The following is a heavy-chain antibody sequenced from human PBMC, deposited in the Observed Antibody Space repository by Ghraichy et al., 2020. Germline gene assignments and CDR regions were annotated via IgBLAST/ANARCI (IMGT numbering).Heavy chain of an antibody. J-gene: IGHJ4*02. Sequence: ASVKVSCKTSGDSFVDSFVNFDINWVRQASGQGLEWMGWMNPKSGKTGVVRKFLGRVAMTTNISASTAYMELSSLTSEDTAVYYCARAWGGGYNSGTPYIYYFDSWGQGSPVAVSS. CDR1: GDSFVDSFVNFD. D-gene: IGHD5-24*01. CDR3: ARAWGGGYNSGTPYIYYFDS. V-gene: IGHV1-8*02. CDR2: MNPKSGKT.